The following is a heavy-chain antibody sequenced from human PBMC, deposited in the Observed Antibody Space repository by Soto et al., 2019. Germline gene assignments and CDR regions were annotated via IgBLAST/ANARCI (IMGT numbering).Heavy chain of an antibody. D-gene: IGHD6-13*01. Sequence: GESLKISCKGSGYSFTSYWIGWVRQMPGKVLEWMGIIYPGDSDTRYSPSFQGQVTISADKSISTAYLQWSSLKASDTAMYYCARAAGNYYYVMDVWGQGTTVNVSS. CDR2: IYPGDSDT. J-gene: IGHJ6*02. V-gene: IGHV5-51*01. CDR3: ARAAGNYYYVMDV. CDR1: GYSFTSYW.